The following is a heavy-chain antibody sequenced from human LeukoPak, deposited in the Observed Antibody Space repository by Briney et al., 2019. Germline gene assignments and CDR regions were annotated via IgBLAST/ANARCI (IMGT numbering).Heavy chain of an antibody. V-gene: IGHV3-15*01. D-gene: IGHD3-10*01. J-gene: IGHJ4*02. Sequence: GGSLRLPCAASGFTFSNAWMSWVRQAPGKGLEWVGRIKSKTDGGTTDYAAPVKGRFTISRDDSKNTLYLQMNSLKTEDTAVYYCTTPYYYGSGSYSSHYFDYWGQGTLVTVSS. CDR3: TTPYYYGSGSYSSHYFDY. CDR1: GFTFSNAW. CDR2: IKSKTDGGTT.